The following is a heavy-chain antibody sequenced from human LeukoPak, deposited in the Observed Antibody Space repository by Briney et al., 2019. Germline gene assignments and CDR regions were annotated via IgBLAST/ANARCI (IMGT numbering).Heavy chain of an antibody. V-gene: IGHV1-2*06. CDR1: GYTLTGYY. CDR3: ATAAAGTGFDY. CDR2: INPNSGGT. D-gene: IGHD6-13*01. Sequence: ASVKVSCKASGYTLTGYYMHWVRQAPGQGLEWMGRINPNSGGTNYAQKFQGRVTMTRDTSISTAYMELSRLRSDDTAVYYCATAAAGTGFDYWGQGTLVSVSS. J-gene: IGHJ4*02.